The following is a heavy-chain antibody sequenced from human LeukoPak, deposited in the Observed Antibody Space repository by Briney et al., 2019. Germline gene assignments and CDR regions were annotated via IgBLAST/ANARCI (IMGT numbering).Heavy chain of an antibody. CDR3: ARGVAAAGDYFDY. V-gene: IGHV3-21*01. D-gene: IGHD6-13*01. J-gene: IGHJ4*02. CDR2: ISGSGTAT. CDR1: GFTFSNYA. Sequence: GGSLRLSCAASGFTFSNYAMTWVRQAPGKGLEWVSLISGSGTATYKADSVKGRFTISRDNAKNSLYLQMNSLRAEDTAVYYCARGVAAAGDYFDYWGQGTLVTVSS.